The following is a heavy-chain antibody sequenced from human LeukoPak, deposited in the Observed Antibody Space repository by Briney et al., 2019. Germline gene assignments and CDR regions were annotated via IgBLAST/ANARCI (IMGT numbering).Heavy chain of an antibody. CDR3: ARDDFDF. Sequence: ASVKVSCKTSGYTFIDNYIHWVRQAPGQGLEWMGWINPNTGDTNYAQQFQGRVTMTRDTSINTAYMELSSLRSDDMAVYYCARDDFDFWGLGTLVTVSS. CDR1: GYTFIDNY. CDR2: INPNTGDT. V-gene: IGHV1-2*02. J-gene: IGHJ4*02.